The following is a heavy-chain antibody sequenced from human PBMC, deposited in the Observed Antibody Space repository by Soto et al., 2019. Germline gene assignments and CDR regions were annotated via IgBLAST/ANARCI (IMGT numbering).Heavy chain of an antibody. CDR2: SSYNGGT. J-gene: IGHJ4*02. D-gene: IGHD3-10*01. V-gene: IGHV4-39*01. CDR1: TDSSSFTNSY. CDR3: ARHRIEVVWRGFDF. Sequence: PSETLSLTCTVATDSSSFTNSYWGWILPPPGKGLQWIGSSSYNGGTFYNPSLKGRVVISFDTSKKQSSLQVTSVTAADTAVYFCARHRIEVVWRGFDFWGQGSPVTVSS.